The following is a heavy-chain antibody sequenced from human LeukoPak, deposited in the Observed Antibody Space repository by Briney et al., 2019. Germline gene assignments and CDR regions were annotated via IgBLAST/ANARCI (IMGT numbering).Heavy chain of an antibody. CDR3: ARLPDYENSVYTSSIDY. D-gene: IGHD3-22*01. CDR2: INHSGST. CDR1: GGSFSGYY. V-gene: IGHV4-34*01. J-gene: IGHJ4*02. Sequence: SETLSLTCAVYGGSFSGYYWSWIRQPPGKGLEWIGEINHSGSTNYNPSLKSRVTISVDTSKNQFSLKLSSVTAADTAVYYCARLPDYENSVYTSSIDYWGQGTLVTVSS.